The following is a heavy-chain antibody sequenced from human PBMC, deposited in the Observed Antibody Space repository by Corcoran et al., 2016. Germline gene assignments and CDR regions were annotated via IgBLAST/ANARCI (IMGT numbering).Heavy chain of an antibody. CDR2: IIPIFGTA. J-gene: IGHJ3*02. CDR1: GGTFSSYA. D-gene: IGHD4-17*01. Sequence: QVQLVQSGAEVKKPGSSVKVSCKASGGTFSSYAISWVRQAPGQGLEWMGGIIPIFGTANYAQKFQGRVTITADESTSTAYMELSSLRSEDTAVYYCARDSGGDYSGFSAPPAGDAFDIWGQGTMVTVSS. V-gene: IGHV1-69*01. CDR3: ARDSGGDYSGFSAPPAGDAFDI.